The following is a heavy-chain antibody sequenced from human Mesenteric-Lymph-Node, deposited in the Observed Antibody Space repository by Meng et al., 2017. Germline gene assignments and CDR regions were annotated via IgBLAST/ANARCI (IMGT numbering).Heavy chain of an antibody. CDR1: XXXLSWGTW. CDR2: FFHSGIT. V-gene: IGHV4-4*03. Sequence: QLRLPQPGPGLVKPQGTXSLTGAASXXXLSWGTWWSWVRQPPGKGLQWIGEFFHSGITNYNPSLKSRATISVDTSKNHFSLELSSVTAADTAVYYCTKNGAYSLEYWGQGALVTVSS. CDR3: TKNGAYSLEY. D-gene: IGHD2-15*01. J-gene: IGHJ4*02.